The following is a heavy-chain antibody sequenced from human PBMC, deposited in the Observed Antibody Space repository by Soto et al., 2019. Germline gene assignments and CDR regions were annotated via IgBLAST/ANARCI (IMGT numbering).Heavy chain of an antibody. CDR3: AKDRTTIFGVVTYKPHPYYYYMDV. Sequence: GGSLRLSCAASGFTFSSYAMSWVRQAPGKGLEWVSAISGSGGSTYYADSVKGRFTISRDNSKNTLYLQMNSLRAEDTAVYYCAKDRTTIFGVVTYKPHPYYYYMDVWGKGTTVTVSS. J-gene: IGHJ6*03. V-gene: IGHV3-23*01. CDR1: GFTFSSYA. CDR2: ISGSGGST. D-gene: IGHD3-3*01.